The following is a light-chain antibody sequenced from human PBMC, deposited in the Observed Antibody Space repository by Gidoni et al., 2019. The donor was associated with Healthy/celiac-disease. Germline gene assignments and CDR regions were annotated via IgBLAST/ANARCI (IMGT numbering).Light chain of an antibody. V-gene: IGKV3-11*01. Sequence: EIVLTQSPATLSLSPGERDTLSCRSSQSVSSYLAWYQQKPGQAPRLPIYDASNRATGIPARFSGSGSGTDFTLTISSLKPEDFAVYYCQQRSNSWTFGQGTKVEIK. CDR2: DAS. CDR3: QQRSNSWT. J-gene: IGKJ1*01. CDR1: QSVSSY.